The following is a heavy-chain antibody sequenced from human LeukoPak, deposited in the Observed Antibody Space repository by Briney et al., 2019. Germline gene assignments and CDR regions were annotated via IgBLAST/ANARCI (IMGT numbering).Heavy chain of an antibody. CDR1: GFTFSSYA. V-gene: IGHV3-23*01. Sequence: TGGSLRLSCAASGFTFSSYAMSWVRQAPGKGLEWVSAISGSGGSTYYADPVKGRFTISRDNSKNTLYLQMNSLRAEDTAVYYCAKGDYYDSSGYYYDYFDYWGQGTLVTVSS. J-gene: IGHJ4*02. D-gene: IGHD3-22*01. CDR2: ISGSGGST. CDR3: AKGDYYDSSGYYYDYFDY.